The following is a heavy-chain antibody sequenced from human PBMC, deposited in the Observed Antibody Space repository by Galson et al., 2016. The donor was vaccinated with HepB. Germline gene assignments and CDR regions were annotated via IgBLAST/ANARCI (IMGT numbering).Heavy chain of an antibody. CDR2: ISAFNGNT. CDR1: GYTFANYG. CDR3: AKDEAYTSSWLDH. Sequence: SVKVSCKASGYTFANYGISWVRQAPGQGLEWMGWISAFNGNTKYAQKFQGRVIMTTDTSTSTAYMELRSLRSDDTAVYHCAKDEAYTSSWLDHWGQGTLVTVSS. V-gene: IGHV1-18*01. J-gene: IGHJ4*02. D-gene: IGHD6-13*01.